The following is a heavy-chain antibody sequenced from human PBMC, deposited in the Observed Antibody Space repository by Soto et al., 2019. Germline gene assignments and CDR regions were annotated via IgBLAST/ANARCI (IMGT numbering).Heavy chain of an antibody. CDR3: ALTMVRGALTYYFDY. Sequence: QVQLQESGPGLVKPSGTLSLTCAVSGGSISSSNRWSWVRQPPGKGLEWIGEIYHSGSTNYNPSLKSRVTISVDKSKNQFSLKLSSVTAADTAVYYCALTMVRGALTYYFDYWGQGTLVTVSS. J-gene: IGHJ4*02. CDR1: GGSISSSNR. V-gene: IGHV4-4*02. D-gene: IGHD3-10*01. CDR2: IYHSGST.